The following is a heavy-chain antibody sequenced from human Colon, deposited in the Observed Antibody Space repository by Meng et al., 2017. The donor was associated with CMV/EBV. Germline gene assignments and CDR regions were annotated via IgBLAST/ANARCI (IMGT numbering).Heavy chain of an antibody. D-gene: IGHD2-2*01. CDR1: GYSFTTYG. Sequence: ASEKVSCKTSGYSFTTYGISWVRQAPGQGLEWMGWIRTNTNYAQKFQGRVTVTTDTSTSTAYMELRNLTSDDTAVYYCARDVAMRTRVVPAAMYWGQGTLVTVSS. J-gene: IGHJ4*02. CDR2: IRTNT. V-gene: IGHV1-18*01. CDR3: ARDVAMRTRVVPAAMY.